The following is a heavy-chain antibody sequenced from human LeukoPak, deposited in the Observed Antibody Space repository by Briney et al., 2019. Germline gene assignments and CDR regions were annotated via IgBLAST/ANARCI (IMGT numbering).Heavy chain of an antibody. CDR1: GASISSDY. J-gene: IGHJ4*02. CDR3: ARYLRQPGTFYLDH. D-gene: IGHD3-16*01. CDR2: IYYSGTT. V-gene: IGHV4-59*13. Sequence: SETLSLTCTVSGASISSDYWTWIRQPPGMGLGWIGYIYYSGTTNYNPSLKSRVTMSVDTSRNQFSLELPSVTAADSAMYYCARYLRQPGTFYLDHWGQGTLVTVSS.